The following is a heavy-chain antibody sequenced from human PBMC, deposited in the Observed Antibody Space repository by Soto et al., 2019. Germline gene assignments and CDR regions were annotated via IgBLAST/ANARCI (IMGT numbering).Heavy chain of an antibody. V-gene: IGHV5-51*01. CDR3: ATSVVAGIAAAGTPFPFDP. Sequence: PGESLKITCKASGYSFISYWIVGVRLMPGKGLEWMGIIYPGDSDTRYSPSFQGQVTISADKSISTAYPQWSSLKASDTAMYYCATSVVAGIAAAGTPFPFDPWGQGTLVTVSS. CDR1: GYSFISYW. CDR2: IYPGDSDT. D-gene: IGHD6-13*01. J-gene: IGHJ5*02.